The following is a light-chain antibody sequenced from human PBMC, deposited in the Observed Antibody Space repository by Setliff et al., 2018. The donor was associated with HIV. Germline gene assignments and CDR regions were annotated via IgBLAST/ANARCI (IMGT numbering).Light chain of an antibody. V-gene: IGLV2-11*01. Sequence: LTQPASVSGSPGQSVTISCTGTSSDVGGYNYVSWYQQHPGKAPKLMIYDVSKRPSGVPDRFSGSKSGNTASLTISGLQAEDEADYYCCSYAGSYTFYVFGTGTKVTVL. CDR2: DVS. J-gene: IGLJ1*01. CDR3: CSYAGSYTFYV. CDR1: SSDVGGYNY.